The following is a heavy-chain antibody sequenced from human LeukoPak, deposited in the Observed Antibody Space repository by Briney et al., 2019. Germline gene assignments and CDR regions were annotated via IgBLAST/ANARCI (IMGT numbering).Heavy chain of an antibody. CDR2: ISAYNGNT. J-gene: IGHJ4*02. CDR3: ARDGDYDYVWGSYRYSDY. Sequence: APVKVSCKASGYTFTSYGISWVRQAPGQGLEWMGWISAYNGNTNYAQKLQGRVTMTTDTSTSTAYMELRSLRSDDTAVYYCARDGDYDYVWGSYRYSDYWGQGTLVTVSS. V-gene: IGHV1-18*01. D-gene: IGHD3-16*02. CDR1: GYTFTSYG.